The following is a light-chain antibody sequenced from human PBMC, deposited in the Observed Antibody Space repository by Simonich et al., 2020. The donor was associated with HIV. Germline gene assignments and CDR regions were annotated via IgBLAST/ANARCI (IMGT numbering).Light chain of an antibody. CDR2: GKT. J-gene: IGLJ3*02. CDR1: SLRKYF. CDR3: NSRDRSGNIWV. Sequence: SSELTQDPVVSVALGQTVRITCRGDSLRKYFTNWYQQKPGQAPVLVIYGKTNRPSGIPDRFSGSSSQNTASASLTITGAQAEDEADYYCNSRDRSGNIWVFGGGTKLTVV. V-gene: IGLV3-19*01.